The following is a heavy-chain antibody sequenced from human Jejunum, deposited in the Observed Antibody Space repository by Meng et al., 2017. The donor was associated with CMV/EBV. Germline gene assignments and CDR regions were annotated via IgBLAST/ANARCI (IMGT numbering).Heavy chain of an antibody. V-gene: IGHV3-23*01. CDR3: AKGQLFTGAAHFDC. CDR2: ISGSGDST. Sequence: GGGRVRPGGSLRLPCAVSTFIFKNYIMKWARQAPGKGLEWVSTISGSGDSTYYADSVKGRSTISRDNSKNTVYLQVNSLRAEDTALYYCAKGQLFTGAAHFDCWGQGTLVTV. D-gene: IGHD6-19*01. CDR1: TFIFKNYI. J-gene: IGHJ4*02.